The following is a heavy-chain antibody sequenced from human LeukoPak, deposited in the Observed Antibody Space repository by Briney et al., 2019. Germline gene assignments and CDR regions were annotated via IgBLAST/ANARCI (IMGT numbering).Heavy chain of an antibody. CDR1: GFTFDDYG. Sequence: GGSLRLSCAASGFTFDDYGMSWVRHAPGKGLEWVSGINWNGGSTGYADSVKGRFTISRDNAKNSLYLQMNSLRAEDTALYYCARDGDSGYDWGFDYWGQGTLVTVSS. V-gene: IGHV3-20*04. CDR3: ARDGDSGYDWGFDY. D-gene: IGHD5-12*01. J-gene: IGHJ4*02. CDR2: INWNGGST.